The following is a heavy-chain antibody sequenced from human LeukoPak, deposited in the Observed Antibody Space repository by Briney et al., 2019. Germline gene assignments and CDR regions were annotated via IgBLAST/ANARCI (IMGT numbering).Heavy chain of an antibody. CDR2: MSYDGSNK. Sequence: PGGSLRLSCAASGFTFSSYAMYWVRQAPGKGLEWVALMSYDGSNKYYADSVKGRFTISRDNSKNTLYLQMNSLRAEDTAVYYCAKDDRNKQDFDYWGQGTLVTVSS. D-gene: IGHD1/OR15-1a*01. J-gene: IGHJ4*02. CDR1: GFTFSSYA. V-gene: IGHV3-30-3*01. CDR3: AKDDRNKQDFDY.